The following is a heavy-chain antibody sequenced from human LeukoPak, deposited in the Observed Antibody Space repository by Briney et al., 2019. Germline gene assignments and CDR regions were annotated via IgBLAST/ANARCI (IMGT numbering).Heavy chain of an antibody. CDR1: GGSISSSSYY. D-gene: IGHD3-22*01. CDR2: VYYSGST. Sequence: PSETLSLTCTVSGGSISSSSYYWGWIRQPPGKGLEWIGGVYYSGSTYYNPSLKSRVTISVDTSKNQFSLKLSSVTAADTAVYYCARAYYYDSSGYYYPGMFDYWGQGTLVTVSS. J-gene: IGHJ4*02. V-gene: IGHV4-39*01. CDR3: ARAYYYDSSGYYYPGMFDY.